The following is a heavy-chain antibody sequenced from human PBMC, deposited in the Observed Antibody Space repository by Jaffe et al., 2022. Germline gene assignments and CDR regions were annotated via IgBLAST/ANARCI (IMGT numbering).Heavy chain of an antibody. V-gene: IGHV1-46*01. Sequence: QVQLVQSGTEVKKPGASVKISCKASGYIFTTYYIHWVRQAPGQGLEWMGIIKASDGGTTYAQKLQGRVTMTRDTSTNTVYMDLSSLRSEDTAVYYCARDSKSSFYDSSGYYRHFDDWGQGTLVTVSS. CDR3: ARDSKSSFYDSSGYYRHFDD. CDR1: GYIFTTYY. CDR2: IKASDGGT. D-gene: IGHD3-22*01. J-gene: IGHJ4*02.